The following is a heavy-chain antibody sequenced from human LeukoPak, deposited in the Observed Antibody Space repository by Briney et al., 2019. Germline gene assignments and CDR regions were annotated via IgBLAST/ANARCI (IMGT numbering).Heavy chain of an antibody. Sequence: GGSLRLSCAASGFTFSSYAMSWVRQAPGKGLEWVSAISGSGGSTYYADSVKGRFTISRDNSKNTLYLQMNNLRADDTAVYYCARDGGYEFDYWSQGTLVTVSS. V-gene: IGHV3-23*01. CDR3: ARDGGYEFDY. D-gene: IGHD5-12*01. CDR2: ISGSGGST. CDR1: GFTFSSYA. J-gene: IGHJ4*02.